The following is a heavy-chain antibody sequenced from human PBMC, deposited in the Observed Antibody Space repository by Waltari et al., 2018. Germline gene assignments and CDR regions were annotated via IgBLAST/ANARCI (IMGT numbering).Heavy chain of an antibody. J-gene: IGHJ6*02. CDR3: AREAAAPVPGMDV. CDR1: GFTFSSYA. Sequence: QVQLVESGGGVVQPGRSLRLSCAASGFTFSSYAMHWVRQAPGKGLEWVAVISYDGSNKYYAESVKGRFTISRDNSKNTLYLQMNSLRAEDTAVYYCAREAAAPVPGMDVWGQGTTVTVSS. D-gene: IGHD6-13*01. V-gene: IGHV3-30*01. CDR2: ISYDGSNK.